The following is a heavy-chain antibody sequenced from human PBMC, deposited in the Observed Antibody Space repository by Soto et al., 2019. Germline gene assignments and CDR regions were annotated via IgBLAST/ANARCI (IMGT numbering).Heavy chain of an antibody. D-gene: IGHD6-19*01. CDR3: AKECSASGWYWES. J-gene: IGHJ1*01. CDR2: ITRSGSEA. CDR1: GFTFSVSA. Sequence: GGSLRLSCAASGFTFSVSAMSWVRQAPGKGLEHVASITRSGSEAFYGDSVRGRFSMSRDNSKNILILEMNSLRVEDTARYYCAKECSASGWYWESWGQGALVTVSS. V-gene: IGHV3-23*01.